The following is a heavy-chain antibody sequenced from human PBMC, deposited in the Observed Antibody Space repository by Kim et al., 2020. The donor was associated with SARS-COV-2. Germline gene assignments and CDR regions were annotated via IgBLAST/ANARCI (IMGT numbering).Heavy chain of an antibody. CDR2: IYYSGST. CDR3: ARRGRPWLPFDY. J-gene: IGHJ4*02. D-gene: IGHD3-22*01. V-gene: IGHV4-39*01. Sequence: SETLSLTCTVSGGSISSSSYYWGWIRQPPGKGLEWIGSIYYSGSTYYNPSLKSRVTISVDTSKNQFSLKLSSVTAADTAVYYCARRGRPWLPFDYWGQGTLVTVSS. CDR1: GGSISSSSYY.